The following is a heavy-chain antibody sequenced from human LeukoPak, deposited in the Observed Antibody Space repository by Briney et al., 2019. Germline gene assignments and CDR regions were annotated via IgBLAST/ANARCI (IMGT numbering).Heavy chain of an antibody. Sequence: GGSLRLSCEASGFTFSTYEMNWVRQAPGKGLEWVSYISTSGSAKYYADSVKGRFTISRVNAKKSLYLQMNSLRAEDTAIYYCAREYCTSTSCHYYFDSWGQGTLVTVSS. J-gene: IGHJ4*02. CDR3: AREYCTSTSCHYYFDS. V-gene: IGHV3-48*03. D-gene: IGHD2-2*01. CDR1: GFTFSTYE. CDR2: ISTSGSAK.